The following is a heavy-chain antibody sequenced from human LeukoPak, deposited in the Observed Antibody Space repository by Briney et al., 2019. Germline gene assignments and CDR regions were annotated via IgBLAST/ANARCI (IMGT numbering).Heavy chain of an antibody. Sequence: GMSLRLSCAASGFTFSIYGMHWVRQAPGKGLEWVAVISSDGREEDYADSVRGRFTISRDNSRDTLYLQMSSLRPEDAAVYYCRAATKNRGYYFDYWGQGTLVTVSS. CDR3: RAATKNRGYYFDY. CDR1: GFTFSIYG. D-gene: IGHD1-14*01. J-gene: IGHJ4*02. V-gene: IGHV3-30*03. CDR2: ISSDGREE.